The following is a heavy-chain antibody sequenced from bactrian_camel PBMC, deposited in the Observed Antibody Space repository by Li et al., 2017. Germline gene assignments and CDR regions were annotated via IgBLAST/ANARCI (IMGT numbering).Heavy chain of an antibody. CDR3: AARAPINMAAMVTATGTRCEFGY. D-gene: IGHD2*01. Sequence: HVQLVESGGGSAQVGGSLKLSCTHATYIFRNRAMGYYRQAPGKERELVSTLKPDGTTTYADSVKGRFTISKDSARNTLYLQMNSLKPEDTAMYYCAARAPINMAAMVTATGTRCEFGYWGQGTQVTVS. CDR1: TYIFRNRA. CDR2: LKPDGTT. J-gene: IGHJ6*01. V-gene: IGHV3S53*01.